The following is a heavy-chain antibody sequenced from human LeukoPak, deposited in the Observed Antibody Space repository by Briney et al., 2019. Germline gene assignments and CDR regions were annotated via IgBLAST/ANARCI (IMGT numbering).Heavy chain of an antibody. CDR3: AKNQFDI. CDR1: GFTFSSYG. Sequence: GRSLRLSCAASGFTFSSYGMHWVRQAPGKGLEWVAVISYDGSNKYYADSVKGRFTISRDNSKNTLYLQMNSLRAEDTAVYYYAKNQFDIWGQGTMVTVSS. J-gene: IGHJ3*02. V-gene: IGHV3-30*18. CDR2: ISYDGSNK. D-gene: IGHD1-14*01.